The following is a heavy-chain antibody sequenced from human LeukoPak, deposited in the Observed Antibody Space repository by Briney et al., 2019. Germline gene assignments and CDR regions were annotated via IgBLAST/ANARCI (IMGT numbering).Heavy chain of an antibody. J-gene: IGHJ4*02. CDR2: INHSGST. Sequence: SETLSLTCAVYGGSFSGYYWSWIRQPPGKGLEWIGEINHSGSTNYNPSLKSRVTISVDTSKNQFSLKLSSVTAADTAVYYCARGRFSSGWYFDCWGQGTLVTVSS. D-gene: IGHD6-19*01. CDR1: GGSFSGYY. CDR3: ARGRFSSGWYFDC. V-gene: IGHV4-34*01.